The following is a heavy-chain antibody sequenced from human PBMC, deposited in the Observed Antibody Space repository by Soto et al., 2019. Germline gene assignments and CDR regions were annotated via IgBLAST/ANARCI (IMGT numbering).Heavy chain of an antibody. CDR2: TYYRSKWYN. J-gene: IGHJ4*02. D-gene: IGHD6-19*01. CDR3: ASGAAYSSGWYYFVY. Sequence: PSQTLSLTCAISGDSVSSNIAAWNRIRQSPSRGLEWLGRTYYRSKWYNDYAVSVKSRITINPDTSKNQFSLQLNSVTPEDTAVYYCASGAAYSSGWYYFVYWGQGTLVTVSS. CDR1: GDSVSSNIAA. V-gene: IGHV6-1*01.